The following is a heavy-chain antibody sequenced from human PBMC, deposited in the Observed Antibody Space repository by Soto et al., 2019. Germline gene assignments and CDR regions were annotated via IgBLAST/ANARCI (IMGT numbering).Heavy chain of an antibody. CDR2: INPSGGGT. J-gene: IGHJ5*02. V-gene: IGHV1-46*03. CDR1: GYTFRNNY. CDR3: ARGFDEWPVDP. Sequence: QVQLLQSGAEVRKPGASVKVYCKASGYTFRNNYIHWVRQAPGQGLEWMGLINPSGGGTWHAQNFQGGVTLTKDTYTSTVYMDLSSLRSHDTAVYYCARGFDEWPVDPWGQGTLVTVSS. D-gene: IGHD3-9*01.